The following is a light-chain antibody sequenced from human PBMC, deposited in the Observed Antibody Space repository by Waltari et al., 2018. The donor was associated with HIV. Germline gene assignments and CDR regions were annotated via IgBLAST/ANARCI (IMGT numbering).Light chain of an antibody. CDR2: AGS. Sequence: DIQLTQSPSFLSASVGARVTITCRASQGISSYLAWYQQKPGKAPNLLIYAGSTLQRGVPSRFSGSGFGTEFTLTISSLQPEDFATYYCQQFRTFGQGTTLDIK. CDR1: QGISSY. V-gene: IGKV1-9*01. CDR3: QQFRT. J-gene: IGKJ2*01.